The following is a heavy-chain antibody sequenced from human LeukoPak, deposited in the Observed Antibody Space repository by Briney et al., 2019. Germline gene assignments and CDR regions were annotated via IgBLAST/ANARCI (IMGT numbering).Heavy chain of an antibody. D-gene: IGHD3-10*01. V-gene: IGHV3-53*01. CDR2: TYSDGGT. CDR1: GFIVSTND. CDR3: ARESRFGESFFDY. J-gene: IGHJ4*02. Sequence: GGSLRLSCAASGFIVSTNDMSWVRQAPGKGLEWVSITYSDGGTYYAESVKGRFTISRDNSKNTLYLQMYSLRAEDTAVYYCARESRFGESFFDYWGQGTLVTVSS.